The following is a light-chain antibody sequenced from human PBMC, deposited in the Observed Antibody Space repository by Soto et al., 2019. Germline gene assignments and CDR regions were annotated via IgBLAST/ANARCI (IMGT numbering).Light chain of an antibody. CDR3: KQCSNRPLP. Sequence: GVSQSRATVSLPPRERATLSCRASQSVSSYLAWYQQKPGQAPRLLIYDASNRHTGIPARFSGSGSGTDFTLTIISFQPEDFALYCSKQCSNRPLPSAGGTKLAIK. CDR1: QSVSSY. CDR2: DAS. V-gene: IGKV3-11*01. J-gene: IGKJ4*01.